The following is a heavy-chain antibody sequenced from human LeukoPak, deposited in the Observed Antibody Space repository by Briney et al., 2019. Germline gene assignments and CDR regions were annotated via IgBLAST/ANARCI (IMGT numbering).Heavy chain of an antibody. CDR1: GFTFSSYA. Sequence: GGSLRLSCAASGFTFSSYAMHWVRQAPGKGLEWVTAISYDGSNKYYADSVKGRFTISRDNSKNTLYLQMNSLRAEDTAVYFCAKEQMMYSSSPFDYWGQGTLVTVSA. J-gene: IGHJ4*02. CDR3: AKEQMMYSSSPFDY. V-gene: IGHV3-30-3*01. D-gene: IGHD6-19*01. CDR2: ISYDGSNK.